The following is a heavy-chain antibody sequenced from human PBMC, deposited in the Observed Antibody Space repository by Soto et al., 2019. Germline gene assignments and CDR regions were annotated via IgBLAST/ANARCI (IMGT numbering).Heavy chain of an antibody. J-gene: IGHJ4*02. CDR2: IYYSGST. D-gene: IGHD5-12*01. CDR1: GCSINSGDYY. V-gene: IGHV4-30-4*01. Sequence: SETLSLTCGVSGCSINSGDYYWSWIRQSPGKGLEWIGYIYYSGSTYYNPSLKSRSTISIDTSKNQFFLDVDSVTAADTAVYYCARLYTGYEAFDYWGQGTLVTVSS. CDR3: ARLYTGYEAFDY.